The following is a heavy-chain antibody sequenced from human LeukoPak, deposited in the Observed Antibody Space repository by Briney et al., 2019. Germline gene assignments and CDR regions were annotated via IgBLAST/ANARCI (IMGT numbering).Heavy chain of an antibody. Sequence: GGSLRLSCAASGFTFSSHSMNWVRQAPGKGLEWVSYISSSSSTIYYADSVKGRFTISRDNAKNSLYLQMNSLRAEDTAVYYCARDPSGGDYWGQGTLVTVSS. J-gene: IGHJ4*02. CDR3: ARDPSGGDY. CDR1: GFTFSSHS. CDR2: ISSSSSTI. V-gene: IGHV3-48*01. D-gene: IGHD3-10*01.